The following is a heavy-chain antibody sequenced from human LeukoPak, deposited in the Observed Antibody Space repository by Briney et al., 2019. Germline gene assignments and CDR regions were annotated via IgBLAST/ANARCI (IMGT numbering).Heavy chain of an antibody. Sequence: GGSLRISCAASGFTFSNYAMTWVRQAPGKGLEWVAVISYDGRNIHYPDSVKGRFTISRDISTDTLWLQMDSLRTEDTAVYYCAKGPLRGTAAAIDYWGQGTLVTVSS. CDR3: AKGPLRGTAAAIDY. CDR2: ISYDGRNI. J-gene: IGHJ4*02. CDR1: GFTFSNYA. V-gene: IGHV3-30*18. D-gene: IGHD2-2*01.